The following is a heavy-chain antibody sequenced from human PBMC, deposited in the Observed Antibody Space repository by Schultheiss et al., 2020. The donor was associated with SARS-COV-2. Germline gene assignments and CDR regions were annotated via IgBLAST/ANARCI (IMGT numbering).Heavy chain of an antibody. D-gene: IGHD3-22*01. Sequence: ASVKVSCKASGYTFTSYGISWVRQAPGQGLEWMGRINPNSGGTNYAQKFQGRVTMTRDTSISTAYMELSRLRSDDTAVYYCARVNDYYDSSGYAYWGQGTLVTVSS. CDR1: GYTFTSYG. CDR3: ARVNDYYDSSGYAY. V-gene: IGHV1-2*06. J-gene: IGHJ4*02. CDR2: INPNSGGT.